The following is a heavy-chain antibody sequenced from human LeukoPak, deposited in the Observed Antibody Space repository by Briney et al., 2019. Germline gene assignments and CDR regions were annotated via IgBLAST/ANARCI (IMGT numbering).Heavy chain of an antibody. CDR1: GGSINSALYY. J-gene: IGHJ5*02. D-gene: IGHD3-3*01. CDR3: ARHTIFCSFINCSPFDP. Sequence: SETLSLTCTVSGGSINSALYYWAWIRQTPEHQLEWIGSVSHDDITKYSPSLGGRVSLSADTSKDAFFMEVHSVTAADSAIYYCARHTIFCSFINCSPFDPWGQGTLVTVSS. V-gene: IGHV4-39*01. CDR2: VSHDDIT.